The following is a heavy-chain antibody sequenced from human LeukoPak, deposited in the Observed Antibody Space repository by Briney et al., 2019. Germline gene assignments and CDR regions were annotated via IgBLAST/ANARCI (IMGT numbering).Heavy chain of an antibody. CDR1: GFTFSTYA. D-gene: IGHD1-26*01. Sequence: GGSLRLSCAASGFTFSTYAMSWVRQAPGKGLEWVAVIWYDGSNKYYADSVKGRFTISRDNSKNTLYLQMNSLRAEDTAVYYCARDSEVGATGYFDYWGQGTLVTVSS. CDR2: IWYDGSNK. CDR3: ARDSEVGATGYFDY. V-gene: IGHV3-33*08. J-gene: IGHJ4*02.